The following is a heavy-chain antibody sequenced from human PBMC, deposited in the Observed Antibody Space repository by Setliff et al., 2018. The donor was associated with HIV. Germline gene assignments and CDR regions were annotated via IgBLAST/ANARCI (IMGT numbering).Heavy chain of an antibody. CDR1: GFTFSSYS. Sequence: GGSLRLSCAASGFTFSSYSMNWVRPAPGKGLEWVSSISSSRRYIYYADSVKGRFTIPRDHAKNSLYLQMNSLRAEDTALYYCARDAPYTSSWLYYSYYYGLDVWGQGTTVTVSS. V-gene: IGHV3-21*01. J-gene: IGHJ6*02. CDR2: ISSSRRYI. D-gene: IGHD6-13*01. CDR3: ARDAPYTSSWLYYSYYYGLDV.